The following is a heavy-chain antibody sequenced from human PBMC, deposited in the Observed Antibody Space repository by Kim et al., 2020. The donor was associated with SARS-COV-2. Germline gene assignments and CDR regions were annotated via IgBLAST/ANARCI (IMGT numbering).Heavy chain of an antibody. Sequence: SETLSLTCTVSGGSISSSSYYWGWIRQPPGKGLEWIGSIYYSGSTYYNPSLKSRVTISVDTSKNQFSLKLSSVTAADTAVYYCARQPDSSSWYPYYYYGMDVWGQGTTVTVSS. CDR1: GGSISSSSYY. V-gene: IGHV4-39*01. J-gene: IGHJ6*02. CDR3: ARQPDSSSWYPYYYYGMDV. D-gene: IGHD6-13*01. CDR2: IYYSGST.